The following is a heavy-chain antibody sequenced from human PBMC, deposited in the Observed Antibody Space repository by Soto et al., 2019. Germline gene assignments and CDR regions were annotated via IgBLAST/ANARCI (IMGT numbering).Heavy chain of an antibody. D-gene: IGHD3-22*01. J-gene: IGHJ3*02. CDR3: ARGSNYGSSDHDAFDI. Sequence: QVQLVESGGGVVQPGRSLRLSCAASGFTFSSYAMHWVRQAPGKGLEWVAVISYDGSNKYYADSVKGRFTISRDNSKNTLYLEMNSLRAEDTAVYYCARGSNYGSSDHDAFDIWGQGTMVTVSS. V-gene: IGHV3-30-3*01. CDR2: ISYDGSNK. CDR1: GFTFSSYA.